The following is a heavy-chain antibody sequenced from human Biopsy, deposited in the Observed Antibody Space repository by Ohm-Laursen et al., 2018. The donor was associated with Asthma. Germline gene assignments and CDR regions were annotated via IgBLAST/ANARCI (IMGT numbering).Heavy chain of an antibody. J-gene: IGHJ4*02. CDR1: GFAFNNSS. V-gene: IGHV3-23*01. D-gene: IGHD6-6*01. CDR3: ARGKTWGRSYYFDY. Sequence: SLRLSCTASGFAFNNSSMTWVRQAPGKGLEWVSSISASGVRTSYADSVKGRFTISRDNSKDTLYLQVNSLRGDDTAVYYCARGKTWGRSYYFDYWGQGTLVTVSS. CDR2: ISASGVRT.